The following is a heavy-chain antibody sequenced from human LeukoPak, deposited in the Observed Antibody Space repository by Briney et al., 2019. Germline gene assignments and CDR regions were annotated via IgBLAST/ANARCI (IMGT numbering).Heavy chain of an antibody. D-gene: IGHD3-3*01. V-gene: IGHV3-23*01. CDR3: AKDSARSGYWKFGWFDP. CDR2: ISGSGGST. Sequence: GGSLRLSCAASGFTFSSYAMSWVRQAPGKGLEWVSAISGSGGSTYYADSVKGRFTISRDNSKNTLYLQMNSLRAEDTAVYYCAKDSARSGYWKFGWFDPWGQGTLVTVPS. J-gene: IGHJ5*02. CDR1: GFTFSSYA.